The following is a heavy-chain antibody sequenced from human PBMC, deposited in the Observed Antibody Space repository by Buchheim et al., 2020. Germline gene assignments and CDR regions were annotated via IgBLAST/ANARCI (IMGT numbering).Heavy chain of an antibody. Sequence: QVQLQQWGAGLLKPSETLSLTCAVYGGSFSGYYWSWIRQPPGRGLEWIGEINHSGSTNYNPSLKSRVTISVDTSKNQFSLKLSSVTAADTAVYYCARGGRYYYDSSGYFGYWGQGTL. J-gene: IGHJ4*02. CDR2: INHSGST. D-gene: IGHD3-22*01. CDR1: GGSFSGYY. V-gene: IGHV4-34*01. CDR3: ARGGRYYYDSSGYFGY.